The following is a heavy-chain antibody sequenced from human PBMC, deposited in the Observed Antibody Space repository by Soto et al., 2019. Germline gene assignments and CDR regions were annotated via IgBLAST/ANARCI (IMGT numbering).Heavy chain of an antibody. J-gene: IGHJ6*02. CDR1: GFPFWHYG. V-gene: IGHV3-33*01. CDR2: IWSDGKKE. D-gene: IGHD6-19*01. CDR3: ARDRDGGWLHMDV. Sequence: QVQLVESGGGVVQPGRSLRLSCVGSGFPFWHYGMHWVRQAPGKGLEWVAVIWSDGKKESYADFVTGRFAISRDNFKDTLYLQMNSLRAEDTAVYYCARDRDGGWLHMDVWGQGTTVTVSS.